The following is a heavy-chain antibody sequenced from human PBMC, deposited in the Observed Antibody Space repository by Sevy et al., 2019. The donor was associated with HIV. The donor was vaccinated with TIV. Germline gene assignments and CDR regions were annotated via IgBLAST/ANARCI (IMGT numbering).Heavy chain of an antibody. D-gene: IGHD2-2*01. CDR1: GFTFDDYA. CDR3: AKEHCSSTSCYARGMDV. CDR2: ISWNSGSI. J-gene: IGHJ6*02. V-gene: IGHV3-9*01. Sequence: GGSLRLSCAASGFTFDDYAMHWVRQAPGKGLEWVSGISWNSGSIDYADSVKGRFTISRDNAKNTLYLQMNSLRAEDTALYYCAKEHCSSTSCYARGMDVWGQGTTVTVSS.